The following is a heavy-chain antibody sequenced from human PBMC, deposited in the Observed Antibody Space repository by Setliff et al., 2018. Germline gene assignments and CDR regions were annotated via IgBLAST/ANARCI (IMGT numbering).Heavy chain of an antibody. Sequence: NPSETLSLTCTVSGGSRSAYYWSWIRQPPGKGLEWIGHIYYSGTTNYNASLKNRVSISVDTSKNHFSLKLNSVTAADTVVYYCARVGSSSWYGVGFDIWGQGTMVTVSS. D-gene: IGHD6-13*01. J-gene: IGHJ3*02. V-gene: IGHV4-59*01. CDR1: GGSRSAYY. CDR2: IYYSGTT. CDR3: ARVGSSSWYGVGFDI.